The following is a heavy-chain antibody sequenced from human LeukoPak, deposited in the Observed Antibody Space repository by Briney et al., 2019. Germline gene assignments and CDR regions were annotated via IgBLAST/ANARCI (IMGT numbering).Heavy chain of an antibody. J-gene: IGHJ4*02. CDR2: ISSSSSYI. CDR1: GLTFRSYS. Sequence: GGSLRLSCAASGLTFRSYSITWVRQAQGKGLKWVSSISSSSSYIYYADSVKGRFTISRDNAKNSLYLQMNSLRAEDTAVYYCARDTLFWSGSDYWGQGTLVTVSS. D-gene: IGHD3-3*01. V-gene: IGHV3-21*01. CDR3: ARDTLFWSGSDY.